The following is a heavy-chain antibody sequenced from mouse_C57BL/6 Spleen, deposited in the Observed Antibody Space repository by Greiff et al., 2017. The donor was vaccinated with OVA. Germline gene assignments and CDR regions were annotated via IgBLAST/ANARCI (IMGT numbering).Heavy chain of an antibody. J-gene: IGHJ2*01. D-gene: IGHD3-2*02. Sequence: QVTLKVSGPGILQPSQTLSLTCSFSGFSLSTFGMGVGWIRQPSGKGLEWLAHIWWDDVKYYNPALQFRLPISMATSKNQVFLKIANVDTADTATYDCARMAPDSSGLYYFDGWGQGTTLTVSS. CDR2: IWWDDVK. CDR3: ARMAPDSSGLYYFDG. V-gene: IGHV8-8*01. CDR1: GFSLSTFGMG.